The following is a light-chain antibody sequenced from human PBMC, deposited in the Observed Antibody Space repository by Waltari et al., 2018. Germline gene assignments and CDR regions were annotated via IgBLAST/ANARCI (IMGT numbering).Light chain of an antibody. CDR2: DTP. Sequence: SCRASQSVYNYLVWYQQKPGQAPRLLIYDTPTRATGLPARFSRSVSRTHFTLPIDSLEPDAFAFYYCQHRSPWPCTFGQGTQLDIK. CDR1: QSVYNY. J-gene: IGKJ2*02. V-gene: IGKV3-11*01. CDR3: QHRSPWPCT.